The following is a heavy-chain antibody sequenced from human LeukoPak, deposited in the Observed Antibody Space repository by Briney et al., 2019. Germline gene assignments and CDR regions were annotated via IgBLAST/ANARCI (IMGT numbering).Heavy chain of an antibody. V-gene: IGHV3-74*01. CDR2: INTDGSST. CDR3: ATSLGTMVRGVIGAFDI. Sequence: PGGSLRLSCAASGFTFSSYWMHWVRQAPGKGLVWVSRINTDGSSTSYADSVKGRFTISRDNAKNTLYLQMNSLRAEDTAVYYCATSLGTMVRGVIGAFDIWGQGTMVTVSS. CDR1: GFTFSSYW. J-gene: IGHJ3*02. D-gene: IGHD3-10*01.